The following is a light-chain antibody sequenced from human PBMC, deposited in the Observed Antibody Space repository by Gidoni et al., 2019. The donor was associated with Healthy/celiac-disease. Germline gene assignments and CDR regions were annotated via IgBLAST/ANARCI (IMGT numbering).Light chain of an antibody. Sequence: DIQMTQYPSSLSASVGDRVTITCRASQSISSYLNWYQQKPGKAPKLLIYAASSLQSGVPSRFSGSGSGTDFTLTISSLQPEDFATYYCQPSYSTPWTFGQGTKVEIK. CDR2: AAS. V-gene: IGKV1-39*01. J-gene: IGKJ1*01. CDR1: QSISSY. CDR3: QPSYSTPWT.